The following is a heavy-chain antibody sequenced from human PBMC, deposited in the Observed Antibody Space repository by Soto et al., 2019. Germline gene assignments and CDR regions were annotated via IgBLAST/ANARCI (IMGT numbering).Heavy chain of an antibody. Sequence: SETLSLTCTVSGGSIGTYYWNWIRQPPGKGLEWIGYIYYGGSANYNPSLKSRVTISVDTSKKQFSLKLSSVTAADTAVYYCARGGHCTSGVCSALDYWGQGTLVTVSS. CDR3: ARGGHCTSGVCSALDY. J-gene: IGHJ4*02. CDR1: GGSIGTYY. CDR2: IYYGGSA. D-gene: IGHD2-8*01. V-gene: IGHV4-59*08.